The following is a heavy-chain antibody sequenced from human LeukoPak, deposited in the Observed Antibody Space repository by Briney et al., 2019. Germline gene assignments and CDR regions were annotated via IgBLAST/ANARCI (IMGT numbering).Heavy chain of an antibody. D-gene: IGHD3-10*01. CDR2: IYYSGNT. J-gene: IGHJ4*02. Sequence: PSETLSLTCTVSGGSISSAGYYWSWIRQLPGKGLEWIGHIYYSGNTYYNPSLESRLTISIDTSKSQFSLKLSSVTAADAAVYYCARVDHYGSGSYPFDYWGQGTLVTVSS. V-gene: IGHV4-31*03. CDR1: GGSISSAGYY. CDR3: ARVDHYGSGSYPFDY.